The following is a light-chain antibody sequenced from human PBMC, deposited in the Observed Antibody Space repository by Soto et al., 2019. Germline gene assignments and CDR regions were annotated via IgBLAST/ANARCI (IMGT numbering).Light chain of an antibody. CDR2: EIN. V-gene: IGLV2-8*01. Sequence: QSALTQPPSASGSPGQSVTISCTGTSSDVGAYDYVSWYQQHPGKAPKLMIYEINKRPSGVPDRSSGSKSGNTASLTVSGLQAEDEADYYCSSFAGSNNFPYVFGTGTKVTLL. CDR1: SSDVGAYDY. J-gene: IGLJ1*01. CDR3: SSFAGSNNFPYV.